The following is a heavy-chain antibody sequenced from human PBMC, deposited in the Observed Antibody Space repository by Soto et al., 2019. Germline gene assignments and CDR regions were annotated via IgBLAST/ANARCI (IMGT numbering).Heavy chain of an antibody. J-gene: IGHJ4*02. CDR2: IYWNDDK. CDR3: PHSRGIATIATFYY. CDR1: GFLLKNSGVG. V-gene: IGHV2-5*01. D-gene: IGHD2-15*01. Sequence: QITLEESGPSLVKPTQTLTLTCTFSGFLLKNSGVGVAWIRQPPGKVLEWLALIYWNDDKRYSPTLKNTINIKKHSYKNQMVLTMTNMDTVDTGTYYCPHSRGIATIATFYYCGQGMLVTVSS.